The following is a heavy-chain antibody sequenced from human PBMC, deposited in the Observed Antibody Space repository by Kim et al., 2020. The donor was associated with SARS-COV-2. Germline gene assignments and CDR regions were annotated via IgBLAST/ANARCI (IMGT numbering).Heavy chain of an antibody. D-gene: IGHD2-15*01. Sequence: GGSLRLSCEASGFTFSAYYMHWIRQAPGKGLEWLSFIGTISSYTKYADSVKGRFTISRDNAKSSLYLQMNSLRAEDTAVYYCARPKGHCSGASCEGAFDMWGQGTMVPVSS. V-gene: IGHV3-11*03. CDR1: GFTFSAYY. J-gene: IGHJ3*02. CDR2: IGTISSYT. CDR3: ARPKGHCSGASCEGAFDM.